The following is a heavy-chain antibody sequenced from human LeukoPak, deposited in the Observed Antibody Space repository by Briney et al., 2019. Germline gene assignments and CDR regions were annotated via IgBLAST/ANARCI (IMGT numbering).Heavy chain of an antibody. CDR2: IYPGDSDT. V-gene: IGHV5-51*01. CDR1: GYSFTSYW. Sequence: GESLMISCKGSGYSFTSYWIGWVRQMPGKGLEWMGIIYPGDSDTRYSPSFQGQVTISADKSISTAYLQWSSLKASDTAMYYCARLGLGSSWSPGYFDYWGQGTLVTVSS. CDR3: ARLGLGSSWSPGYFDY. J-gene: IGHJ4*02. D-gene: IGHD6-13*01.